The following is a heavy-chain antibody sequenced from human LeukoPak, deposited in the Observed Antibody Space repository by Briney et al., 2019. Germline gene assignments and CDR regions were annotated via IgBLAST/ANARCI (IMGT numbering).Heavy chain of an antibody. CDR3: SKGNYDGSGASVY. CDR2: ISGSGGST. CDR1: RFTFSSYA. J-gene: IGHJ4*02. V-gene: IGHV3-23*01. D-gene: IGHD3-10*01. Sequence: PGGSLRLSCAASRFTFSSYAMSWVRQAPGKGLEWVSAISGSGGSTYYADSVKGRFTISRDNSKNTLYLQMNSLRAEDTAVYYCSKGNYDGSGASVYWGQGTLVTVSS.